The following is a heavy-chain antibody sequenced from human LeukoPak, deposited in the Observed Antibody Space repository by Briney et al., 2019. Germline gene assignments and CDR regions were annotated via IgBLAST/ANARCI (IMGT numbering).Heavy chain of an antibody. CDR3: AKHWEYGGNSVDY. V-gene: IGHV3-30*02. Sequence: PGGSLRLSCAASGFTFSSYGMHWVRQAPGKGLEWVAFIRYDGSNKYYADSVKGRFTISRDTSKNTLYLQMNSLRPEDTAVYYCAKHWEYGGNSVDYWGQGTLVTVSS. CDR2: IRYDGSNK. D-gene: IGHD4-23*01. CDR1: GFTFSSYG. J-gene: IGHJ4*02.